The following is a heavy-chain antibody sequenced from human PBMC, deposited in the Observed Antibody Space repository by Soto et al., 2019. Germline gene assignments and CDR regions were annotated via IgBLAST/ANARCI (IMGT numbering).Heavy chain of an antibody. Sequence: SETLSLTCTVSGGSISSGGYYWSWIRQHPGKGLEWIGYIYYSGSTYYNPSLKSRVTISVDTSKNQFSLKLSSVTAADTAVYYCARVSGSSSGGWFDPWGQGTLVTVSS. CDR1: GGSISSGGYY. V-gene: IGHV4-31*03. CDR3: ARVSGSSSGGWFDP. D-gene: IGHD1-26*01. CDR2: IYYSGST. J-gene: IGHJ5*02.